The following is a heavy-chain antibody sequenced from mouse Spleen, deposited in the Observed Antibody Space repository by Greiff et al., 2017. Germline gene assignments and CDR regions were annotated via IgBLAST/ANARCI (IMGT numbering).Heavy chain of an antibody. V-gene: IGHV5-17*01. Sequence: EVQLVASGGGLVKPGGSLKLSCAASGFTFSDYGMHWVRQAPEKGLEWVAYISSGSSTIYYADTVKGRFTISRDNAKNTLFLQMTSLRSEDTAMYYCAKTARAPFADWGQGTLVTVSA. J-gene: IGHJ3*01. D-gene: IGHD3-2*01. CDR2: ISSGSSTI. CDR3: AKTARAPFAD. CDR1: GFTFSDYG.